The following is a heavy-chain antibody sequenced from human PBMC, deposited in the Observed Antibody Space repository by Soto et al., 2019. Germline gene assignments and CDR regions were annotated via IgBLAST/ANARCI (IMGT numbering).Heavy chain of an antibody. Sequence: GASVKVSCKASGGTFSSYAISWVRQAPGQGLEWMGGIIPIFGTANYAQKFQGRVTITADESTSTAYMELSSLRSEDTAVYYCARGKYSGSYYDWFGPWGQGTLVTVSS. CDR2: IIPIFGTA. V-gene: IGHV1-69*13. CDR3: ARGKYSGSYYDWFGP. D-gene: IGHD1-26*01. J-gene: IGHJ5*02. CDR1: GGTFSSYA.